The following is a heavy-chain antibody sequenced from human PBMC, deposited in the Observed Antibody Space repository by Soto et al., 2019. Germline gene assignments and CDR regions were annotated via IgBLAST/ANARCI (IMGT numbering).Heavy chain of an antibody. CDR3: ARQYSAFDI. D-gene: IGHD2-15*01. V-gene: IGHV5-51*01. CDR1: GYNFATSW. J-gene: IGHJ3*02. CDR2: IYPSDSDT. Sequence: GESLKISCQGSGYNFATSWIVLVRQMPGKGLEWMGIIYPSDSDTRYSPSFQGQVTISADKSISTAYLQWSSLQASDTAMYYCARQYSAFDIWGQGTMVTVSS.